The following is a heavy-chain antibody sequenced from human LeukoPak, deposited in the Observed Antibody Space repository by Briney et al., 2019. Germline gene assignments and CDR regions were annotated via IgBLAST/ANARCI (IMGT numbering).Heavy chain of an antibody. V-gene: IGHV1-18*01. CDR1: GYTVTSCG. D-gene: IGHD3-9*01. Sequence: ASVKVSCKASGYTVTSCGISWVRQAPGQGLEWMGWISAYSGNTYYAQKLQGRVTMTTDTSTSTAYMELRSLRSDDTAVYFCAREYSDILSGSVPEYYYYGMDVWGQGTTVTVSS. J-gene: IGHJ6*02. CDR3: AREYSDILSGSVPEYYYYGMDV. CDR2: ISAYSGNT.